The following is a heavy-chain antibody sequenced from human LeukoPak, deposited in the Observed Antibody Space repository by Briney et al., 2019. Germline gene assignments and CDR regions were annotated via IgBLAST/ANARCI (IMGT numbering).Heavy chain of an antibody. J-gene: IGHJ4*02. CDR1: GDSVSSNSAA. D-gene: IGHD4-17*01. CDR2: TYYRSKWCN. CDR3: ARGATPDYGDYGFDY. Sequence: SQTLSLTCAISGDSVSSNSAAWNWIRQSPSRGLEWLGRTYYRSKWCNDYAVSVKSRITINPDTSKNQFSLQLNSATPEDTAVYYCARGATPDYGDYGFDYWGQGTLVTVSS. V-gene: IGHV6-1*01.